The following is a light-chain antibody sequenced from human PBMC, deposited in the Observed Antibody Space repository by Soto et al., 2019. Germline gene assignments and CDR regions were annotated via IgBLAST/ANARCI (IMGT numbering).Light chain of an antibody. CDR2: EAS. J-gene: IGKJ4*01. V-gene: IGKV3-15*01. Sequence: CRASHDISTFLAWYQQKPGKAPKLLIYEASTGATGIPARFSGCGSGTEFTLAISSLHSEYCAIYNCQHYHTWPITYGGGTKVDIK. CDR1: HDISTF. CDR3: QHYHTWPIT.